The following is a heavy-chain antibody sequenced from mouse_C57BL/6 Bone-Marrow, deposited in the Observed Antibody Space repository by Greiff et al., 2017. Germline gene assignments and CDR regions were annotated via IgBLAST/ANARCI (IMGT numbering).Heavy chain of an antibody. J-gene: IGHJ2*01. D-gene: IGHD2-5*01. CDR2: IYPGDGDT. V-gene: IGHV1-82*01. CDR1: GYAFSSSW. CDR3: ARPYSNPYYFDY. Sequence: LVESGPELVKPGASVKISCKASGYAFSSSWMNWVKQRPGKGLEWIGRIYPGDGDTNYNGKFKGKATLTADKSSSTAYMQLSSLTSEDSAVYFCARPYSNPYYFDYWGQGTTLTVSS.